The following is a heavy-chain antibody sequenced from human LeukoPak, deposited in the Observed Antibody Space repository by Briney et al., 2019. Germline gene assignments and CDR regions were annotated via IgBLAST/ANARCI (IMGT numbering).Heavy chain of an antibody. Sequence: ASVKVSCKASGYTFTSYGISWVLQAPGQGLEWMGWISGYNGHTDYPQQFQGRVTMTTDTSTSTAYLELRSLTSDDTAVYYCARLAPHRVVWADYNSYMDVWGKGTTVTVSS. CDR2: ISGYNGHT. J-gene: IGHJ6*03. D-gene: IGHD2-2*01. CDR3: ARLAPHRVVWADYNSYMDV. CDR1: GYTFTSYG. V-gene: IGHV1-18*01.